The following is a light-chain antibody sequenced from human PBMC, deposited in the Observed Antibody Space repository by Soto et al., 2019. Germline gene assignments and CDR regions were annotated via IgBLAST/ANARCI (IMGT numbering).Light chain of an antibody. CDR3: QQYYSTPWT. Sequence: DIVMTQSPDSLAVSLGERATINCKSTQSVLYSSNTNNYLAWYQQKPGQPPKLLIYWASTRESGVPDRFSGSGSGTDFTLTISSLQADDVAVYYCQQYYSTPWTFGQGTKVEIK. CDR2: WAS. J-gene: IGKJ1*01. V-gene: IGKV4-1*01. CDR1: QSVLYSSNTNNY.